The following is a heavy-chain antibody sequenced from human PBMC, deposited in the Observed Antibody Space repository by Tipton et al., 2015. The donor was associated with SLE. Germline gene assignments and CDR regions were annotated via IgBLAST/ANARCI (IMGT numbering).Heavy chain of an antibody. V-gene: IGHV4-39*07. CDR2: IHYSGNT. J-gene: IGHJ4*02. CDR1: GGSISTTTYY. D-gene: IGHD6-19*01. Sequence: SIVSGGSISTTTYYWAWIRQSPGKGLEGIGSIHYSGNTYYSPSLKSRVTISIDTSKNHFSLNLNSVTAADTALYFCARGVAERLGLDFWGQGSLVTVSS. CDR3: ARGVAERLGLDF.